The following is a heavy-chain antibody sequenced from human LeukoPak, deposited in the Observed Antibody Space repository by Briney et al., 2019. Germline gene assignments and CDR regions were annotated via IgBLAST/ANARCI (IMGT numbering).Heavy chain of an antibody. CDR3: ATTLRITMVRGVISWFDP. CDR2: INHSGST. CDR1: GGSIRGYY. J-gene: IGHJ5*02. V-gene: IGHV4-34*01. D-gene: IGHD3-10*01. Sequence: SETLSLTCNVSGGSIRGYYWSWIRQPPGKGLEWIGEINHSGSTNYNPSLKSRVTISVDTSKNQFSLKLSSVTAADTAVYYCATTLRITMVRGVISWFDPWGQGTLVTVSS.